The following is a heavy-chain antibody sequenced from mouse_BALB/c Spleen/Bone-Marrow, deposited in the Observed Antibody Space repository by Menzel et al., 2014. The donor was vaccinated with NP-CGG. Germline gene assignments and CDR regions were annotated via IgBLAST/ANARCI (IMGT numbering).Heavy chain of an antibody. V-gene: IGHV1-54*01. CDR2: INPGSGGT. CDR3: ARRNRDYYAMDY. Sequence: QVQLQQSGAELVRPGTSVKVSCKASGHAFTNYLLEWVKQRPGQGLEWIGVINPGSGGTKYNEKFKGKATLTVDKSSSTAYMQLSSLTSDDFAVYFCARRNRDYYAMDYWGQGTSVTVSS. J-gene: IGHJ4*01. CDR1: GHAFTNYL.